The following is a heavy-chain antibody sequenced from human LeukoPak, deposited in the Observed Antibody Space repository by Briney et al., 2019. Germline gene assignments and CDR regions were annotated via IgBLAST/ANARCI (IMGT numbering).Heavy chain of an antibody. CDR2: IHYRGSP. D-gene: IGHD3-3*01. J-gene: IGHJ5*02. Sequence: SQTLSLTCTVSGGSISSGDHYWNWIRQPPGKGLEWIGYIHYRGSPYYNPSLQSRVFISVDTSKNQLSLKLSTVTAADKAVYYCVRTSITVFGVVPFDLWGQGTLVTVSS. CDR3: VRTSITVFGVVPFDL. V-gene: IGHV4-30-4*08. CDR1: GGSISSGDHY.